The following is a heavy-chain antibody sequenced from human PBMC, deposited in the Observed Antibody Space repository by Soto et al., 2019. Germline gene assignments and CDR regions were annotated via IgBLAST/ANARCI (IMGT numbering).Heavy chain of an antibody. J-gene: IGHJ4*02. D-gene: IGHD3-10*01. CDR1: GCTFSNYA. CDR2: ISGSGGST. Sequence: VRSLRLSCAASGCTFSNYAMSWVRQAPGKGLEWVSTISGSGGSTHYADSVKGRFTISRDNSKNTLYLPMNSLRAEDTAVYYCARYSYGSGTSAPFDYWGQGTLVTVSS. CDR3: ARYSYGSGTSAPFDY. V-gene: IGHV3-23*01.